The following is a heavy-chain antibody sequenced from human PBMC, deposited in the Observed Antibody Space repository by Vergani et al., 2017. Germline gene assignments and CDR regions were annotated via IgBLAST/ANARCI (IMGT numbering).Heavy chain of an antibody. CDR3: ARDREDIVVVPAAIAHHYYYYMDV. V-gene: IGHV4-4*07. Sequence: QVQLQESGPGLVKPSETLSLTCAVSGYSISSGYYWSWIRQPAGKGLEWIGRIYTSGSTNYNPSLKSRVTMSVDTSKNQFSLKLSSVTAADTAVYYCARDREDIVVVPAAIAHHYYYYMDVWGKGTTVTVSS. D-gene: IGHD2-2*02. J-gene: IGHJ6*03. CDR2: IYTSGST. CDR1: GYSISSGYY.